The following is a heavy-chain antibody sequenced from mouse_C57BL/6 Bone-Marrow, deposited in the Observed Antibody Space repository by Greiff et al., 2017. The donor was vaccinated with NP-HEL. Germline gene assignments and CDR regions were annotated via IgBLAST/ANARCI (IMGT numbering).Heavy chain of an antibody. CDR3: VRKAITTVVGDYYAMDY. J-gene: IGHJ4*01. Sequence: EVQLQESGGGLVQPKGSLKLSCAASGFTFNTYAMHWVRQAPGKGLEWVARIRSKSSNYATYYADSVKDRFTISRDDSQSMLYLQMNNLKTEDTAMYYCVRKAITTVVGDYYAMDYWGQGTSVTVSS. CDR2: IRSKSSNYAT. V-gene: IGHV10-3*01. CDR1: GFTFNTYA. D-gene: IGHD1-1*01.